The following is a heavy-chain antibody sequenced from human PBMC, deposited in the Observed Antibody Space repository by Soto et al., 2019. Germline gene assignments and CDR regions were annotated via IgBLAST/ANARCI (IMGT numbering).Heavy chain of an antibody. D-gene: IGHD2-15*01. CDR2: IYNEGST. Sequence: KGLEWVSVIYNEGSTYYADSVKGRFTISRDNSNNTLYLQMNSLRFEDTAVYYCARVFFFKAEDGIRDTVPVSAFLLNRSSDL. CDR3: ARVFFFKAEDGIRDTVPVSAFLLNRSSDL. V-gene: IGHV3-53*01. J-gene: IGHJ2*01.